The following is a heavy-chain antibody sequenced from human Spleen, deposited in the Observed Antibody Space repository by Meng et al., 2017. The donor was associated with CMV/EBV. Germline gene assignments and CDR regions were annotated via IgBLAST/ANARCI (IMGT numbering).Heavy chain of an antibody. Sequence: GGSLRLSCAVSGFTFSNYGMHWVRQAPGEGLEWVAFIRYDGGNKYYADSVKGRFTISRDNSKNTLYLQMNSLRAEDTAVYYCGEVFCGGDCYSGIKKNYFDYWGQGTLVTVSS. D-gene: IGHD2-21*01. CDR3: GEVFCGGDCYSGIKKNYFDY. CDR1: GFTFSNYG. J-gene: IGHJ4*02. V-gene: IGHV3-30*02. CDR2: IRYDGGNK.